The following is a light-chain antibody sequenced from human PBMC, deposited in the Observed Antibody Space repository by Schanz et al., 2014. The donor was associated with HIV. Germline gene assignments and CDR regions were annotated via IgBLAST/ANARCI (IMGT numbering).Light chain of an antibody. CDR3: AAWDDSLEGWV. CDR2: NNN. Sequence: QSVLTQPPSASGTPGQRVTISCSGSSSNIGSNTVNWYQQLPGTAPKVLIYNNNQRPSGVPVRFSGSKSGTSASLAISGLQSEDEADYYCAAWDDSLEGWVFGGGTKLTVL. V-gene: IGLV1-44*01. J-gene: IGLJ3*02. CDR1: SSNIGSNT.